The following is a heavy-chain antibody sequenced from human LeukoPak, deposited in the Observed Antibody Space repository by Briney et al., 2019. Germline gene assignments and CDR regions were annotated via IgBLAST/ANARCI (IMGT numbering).Heavy chain of an antibody. V-gene: IGHV3-7*01. CDR1: GFTFSDYW. J-gene: IGHJ4*02. D-gene: IGHD6-13*01. Sequence: GGSLRLSCAASGFTFSDYWMTWVRLAPGKGLEWVADVKQDGGEKYYVDSVKGRFTIFRDNAKNSLLLQMNSLKAEDTAVYYCARGSQFRYSSSWRHYFDYWGQGTLVTVSS. CDR3: ARGSQFRYSSSWRHYFDY. CDR2: VKQDGGEK.